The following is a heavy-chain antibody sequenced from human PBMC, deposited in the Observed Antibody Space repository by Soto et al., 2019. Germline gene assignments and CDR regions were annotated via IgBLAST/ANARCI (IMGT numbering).Heavy chain of an antibody. CDR1: GFTFSSYA. V-gene: IGHV3-23*01. CDR2: ISGSGGST. J-gene: IGHJ4*02. D-gene: IGHD6-13*01. Sequence: GGSLRLSCAASGFTFSSYAMSWVRQAPGKGLEWVSAISGSGGSTYYADSVKGRFTISRDNSKNTLYLQMNSLRAEDTAVYYCAKFGSEVASIAAAGIGRDHFDYWGQGTLVTVSS. CDR3: AKFGSEVASIAAAGIGRDHFDY.